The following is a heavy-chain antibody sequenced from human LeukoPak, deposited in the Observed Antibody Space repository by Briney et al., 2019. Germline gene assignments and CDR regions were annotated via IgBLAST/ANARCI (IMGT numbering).Heavy chain of an antibody. D-gene: IGHD3-22*01. J-gene: IGHJ4*02. CDR2: INPSGGTT. CDR3: AREAGYYSFFDY. Sequence: ASVKVSYKASGYTFTSYHMHWVRQAPGQGLEWMGIINPSGGTTNYAQKFRGRVTITRDTSASTAYMELSSLRSEDMAVYYCAREAGYYSFFDYWGQGTLVTVSS. CDR1: GYTFTSYH. V-gene: IGHV1-46*01.